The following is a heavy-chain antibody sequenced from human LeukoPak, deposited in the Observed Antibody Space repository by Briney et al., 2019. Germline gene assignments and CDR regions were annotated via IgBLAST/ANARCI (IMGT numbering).Heavy chain of an antibody. J-gene: IGHJ4*02. CDR1: GFTFSTYG. CDR3: ARGGYSGTYFFDY. V-gene: IGHV3-33*08. D-gene: IGHD1-26*01. Sequence: GGSLRLSCTASGFTFSTYGMHWVRQAPGKGLEWVAVVWYDGTNIHYVDSVKGRFTISRDNSKSTLYLQMNSLTAEDTAVYYCARGGYSGTYFFDYWGQGTPVTVSS. CDR2: VWYDGTNI.